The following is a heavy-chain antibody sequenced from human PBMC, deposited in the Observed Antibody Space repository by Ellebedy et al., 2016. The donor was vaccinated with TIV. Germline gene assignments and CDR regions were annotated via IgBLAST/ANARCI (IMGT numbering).Heavy chain of an antibody. CDR2: IYYSGST. J-gene: IGHJ3*02. D-gene: IGHD2-21*01. V-gene: IGHV4-59*01. CDR3: ARDLSLWAFDI. Sequence: MPSETLSLTCTVSGGSISSYYWSWIRQPPGKGLEWIGYIYYSGSTNYNPSLKSRVTISVDTSKNQFSLKLSSVTAADTAVYYCARDLSLWAFDIWGQGTMVTVSS. CDR1: GGSISSYY.